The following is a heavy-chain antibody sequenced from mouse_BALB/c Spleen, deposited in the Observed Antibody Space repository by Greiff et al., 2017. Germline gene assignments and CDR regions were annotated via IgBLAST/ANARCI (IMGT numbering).Heavy chain of an antibody. Sequence: VQLQQSGAELVRPGVSVKISCKGSGYTFTDYAMHWVKQSHAKSLEWIGVISTYYGDASYNQKFKGKATMTVDKSSSTAYMELARLTSEDSAIYYCARGTVVASYYAMDHWGQGTSVTVSS. CDR1: GYTFTDYA. V-gene: IGHV1S137*01. CDR3: ARGTVVASYYAMDH. D-gene: IGHD1-1*01. J-gene: IGHJ4*01. CDR2: ISTYYGDA.